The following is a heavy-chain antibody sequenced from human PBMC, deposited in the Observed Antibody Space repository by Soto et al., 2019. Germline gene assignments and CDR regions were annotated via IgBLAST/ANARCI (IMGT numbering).Heavy chain of an antibody. CDR2: IYPGDSDT. Sequence: EKGLEWMGIIYPGDSDTRYSPSFQGQVTISADRSTSTAYLQWSSLKASDTAMYYCARRQYFSSASCHRELSDRNGFELWGKGSLVIGSS. J-gene: IGHJ5*02. V-gene: IGHV5-51*01. D-gene: IGHD2-2*01. CDR3: ARRQYFSSASCHRELSDRNGFEL.